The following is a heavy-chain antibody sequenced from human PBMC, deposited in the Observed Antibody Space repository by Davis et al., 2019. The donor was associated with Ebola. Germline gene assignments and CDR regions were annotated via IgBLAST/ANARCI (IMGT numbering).Heavy chain of an antibody. CDR2: IYYSGST. J-gene: IGHJ5*02. V-gene: IGHV4-39*07. CDR3: ARIIEIAARPTGGWFDP. CDR1: GGSISSSSYY. D-gene: IGHD6-6*01. Sequence: PSETLSLTCTVSGGSISSSSYYWGWIRQPPGKGLEWIGSIYYSGSTYYNPSLKSRVTISVDTSKNQFSLKLSSVTAADTAVYYCARIIEIAARPTGGWFDPWGQGTLVTVSS.